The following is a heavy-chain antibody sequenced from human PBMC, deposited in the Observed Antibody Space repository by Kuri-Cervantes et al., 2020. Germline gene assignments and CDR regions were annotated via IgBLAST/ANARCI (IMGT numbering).Heavy chain of an antibody. CDR1: GYTFTSYD. Sequence: ASVKVSCKASGYTFTSYDINWVRQATGQGLEWMGWMNPNSGNTGYAQKFQGRVTMTRNTSISTAYMELSSLRSEDTAVYYCARSGYYNSSGYYHFDYWGQGTLVTVSS. V-gene: IGHV1-8*02. CDR2: MNPNSGNT. CDR3: ARSGYYNSSGYYHFDY. D-gene: IGHD3-22*01. J-gene: IGHJ4*02.